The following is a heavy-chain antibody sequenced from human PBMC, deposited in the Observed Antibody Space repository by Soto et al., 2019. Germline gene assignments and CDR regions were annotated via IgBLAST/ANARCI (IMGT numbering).Heavy chain of an antibody. CDR2: ISAYNGNT. CDR3: ARVEKTIVPEAVYYMDV. Sequence: ASVKVSCKASGYTFTSYGISWVRQAPGQGLEWMGWISAYNGNTNYAQKLQGRVTMTTDTSTSTAYMELRSLRSDDTAVYYCARVEKTIVPEAVYYMDVWGKGTTVTSP. J-gene: IGHJ6*03. D-gene: IGHD2-2*01. V-gene: IGHV1-18*01. CDR1: GYTFTSYG.